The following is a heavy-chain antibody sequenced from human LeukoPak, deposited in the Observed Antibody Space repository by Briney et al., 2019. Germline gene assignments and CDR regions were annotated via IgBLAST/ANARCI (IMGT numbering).Heavy chain of an antibody. Sequence: GGSLRLSCAASGFIFSNYAMNWVRQAPGKGLEWVSYISSSGSTIYYADSVKGRFTISRDSAKKSVYLQMNSLRAEDTAVYYCARDPVGYYYAMDVWGQGTTVTVSS. CDR1: GFIFSNYA. CDR2: ISSSGSTI. J-gene: IGHJ6*02. D-gene: IGHD4-23*01. V-gene: IGHV3-48*03. CDR3: ARDPVGYYYAMDV.